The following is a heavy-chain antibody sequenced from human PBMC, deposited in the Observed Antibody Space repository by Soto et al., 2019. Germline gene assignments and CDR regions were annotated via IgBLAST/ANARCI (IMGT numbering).Heavy chain of an antibody. V-gene: IGHV3-74*01. Sequence: GGSLRLSCAASGFTFSSYWMHWVRQAPGKGLVWVSRINSDGSSTSYADSVRGRFTISRDNAKNTLYLQMNSLRAEDTAVYYCARDGPHRYAFDIWGQGTMVTVSS. CDR1: GFTFSSYW. CDR3: ARDGPHRYAFDI. CDR2: INSDGSST. J-gene: IGHJ3*02.